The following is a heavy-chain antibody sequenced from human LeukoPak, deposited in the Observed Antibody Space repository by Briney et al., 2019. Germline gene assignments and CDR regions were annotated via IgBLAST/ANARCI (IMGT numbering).Heavy chain of an antibody. J-gene: IGHJ4*02. Sequence: ASVKVSCKASGYTFTDYYMHWVREAPGQGLEWMGRINPNSGGTDSAQKFQGRVTMTRDTSISTANMELSRLRSDDTAVFYCARWGLTYYYDSSASDQGGGNYWGQGTLVTVSS. CDR2: INPNSGGT. D-gene: IGHD3-22*01. V-gene: IGHV1-2*06. CDR3: ARWGLTYYYDSSASDQGGGNY. CDR1: GYTFTDYY.